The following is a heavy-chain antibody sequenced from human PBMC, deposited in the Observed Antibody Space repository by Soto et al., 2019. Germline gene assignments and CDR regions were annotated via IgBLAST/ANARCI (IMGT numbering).Heavy chain of an antibody. CDR2: IYPGDSDT. CDR1: GYSFTSYW. J-gene: IGHJ6*02. Sequence: GESLKISCXGSGYSFTSYWIGWVRQMPGKGLEWMGIIYPGDSDTRYSPSFQGQVTISADKSISTAYLQWSSLKASDTAMYYCARHIHCSSTSCYGYYYGMDVWGQGTTVTVSS. CDR3: ARHIHCSSTSCYGYYYGMDV. D-gene: IGHD2-2*01. V-gene: IGHV5-51*01.